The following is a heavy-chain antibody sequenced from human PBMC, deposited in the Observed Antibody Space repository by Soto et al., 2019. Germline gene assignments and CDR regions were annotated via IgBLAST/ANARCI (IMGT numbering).Heavy chain of an antibody. CDR1: GGTFSSYA. CDR3: ARGGIVVVVAAPYYYYGMDV. D-gene: IGHD2-15*01. V-gene: IGHV1-69*01. CDR2: IIPIFGTA. J-gene: IGHJ6*02. Sequence: SVKFSCKASGGTFSSYAISWVRQAPGQGLEWMGGIIPIFGTANYAQKFQGRVTITADESTSTAYMELSSLRSEDTAVYYCARGGIVVVVAAPYYYYGMDVWGQGTTVTVSS.